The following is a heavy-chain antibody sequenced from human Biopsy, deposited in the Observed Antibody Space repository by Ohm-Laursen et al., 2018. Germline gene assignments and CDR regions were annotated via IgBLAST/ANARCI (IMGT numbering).Heavy chain of an antibody. D-gene: IGHD2-2*02. CDR1: GGIFSRYV. Sequence: ASVKVSCKASGGIFSRYVMSWVRQAPGQGLEWMGRIIPLLGITNYAERFQGRVTISVGRSTSTAYMELSSLKSEDTAVYYCAREYPEGDVWGQGTSVTVSS. CDR3: AREYPEGDV. CDR2: IIPLLGIT. J-gene: IGHJ6*02. V-gene: IGHV1-69*04.